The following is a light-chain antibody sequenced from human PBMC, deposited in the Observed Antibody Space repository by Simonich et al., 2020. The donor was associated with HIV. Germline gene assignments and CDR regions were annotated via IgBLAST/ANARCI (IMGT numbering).Light chain of an antibody. CDR1: SSDVGSYNL. V-gene: IGLV2-14*02. Sequence: QSALPQPASVSGSPGQSIPLSCPGPSSDVGSYNLFSWYQQHPGKAPKLMIYEGSKRPSGVSKRFSGSKSGNTASLTISGLQAEDEADYYCCSYTSSSTLVFGGGTKLTVL. CDR3: CSYTSSSTLV. J-gene: IGLJ3*02. CDR2: EGS.